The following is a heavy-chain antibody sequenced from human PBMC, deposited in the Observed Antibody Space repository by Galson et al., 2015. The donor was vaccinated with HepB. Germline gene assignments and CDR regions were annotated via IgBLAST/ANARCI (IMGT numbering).Heavy chain of an antibody. CDR1: GFTFSSYA. Sequence: SLRLSCAASGFTFSSYAMHWVRQAPGKGLEWVAVIPYDGSNKYYADSVKGRFTISRDNSKNTLYLQMNSLRAEDTAVYYCARAPDTYSGSYYEYFQHWGQGTLVTVSS. D-gene: IGHD1-26*01. CDR3: ARAPDTYSGSYYEYFQH. CDR2: IPYDGSNK. J-gene: IGHJ1*01. V-gene: IGHV3-30-3*01.